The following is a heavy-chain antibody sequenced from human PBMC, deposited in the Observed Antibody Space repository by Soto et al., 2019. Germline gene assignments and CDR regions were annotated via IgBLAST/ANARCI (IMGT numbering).Heavy chain of an antibody. CDR3: ARGSIAVAPYGMDV. V-gene: IGHV1-69*13. CDR1: GGTFSSYA. D-gene: IGHD6-19*01. CDR2: FFLFFVTA. J-gene: IGHJ6*02. Sequence: GASVKVSCKASGGTFSSYAISWVRQAPGQGLEWMGGFFLFFVTANYAQKFQGRVMFTADDSTSTAYLELSSLRFEDTAVYYCARGSIAVAPYGMDVWGQGTTVTSP.